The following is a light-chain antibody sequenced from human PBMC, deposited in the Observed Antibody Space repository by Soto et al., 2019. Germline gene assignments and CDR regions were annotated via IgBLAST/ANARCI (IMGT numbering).Light chain of an antibody. J-gene: IGLJ1*01. Sequence: QSVLTQPASVFGSPGQSITISCPCNSNDVGGYNYVSWYQQHPGKAPKLMIYDVSNRPSGVSNRFSGSKSGNTASLTISGLQAEDEADYYCSSYTSSSTRVFGTGTKVTVL. CDR2: DVS. CDR1: SNDVGGYNY. CDR3: SSYTSSSTRV. V-gene: IGLV2-14*01.